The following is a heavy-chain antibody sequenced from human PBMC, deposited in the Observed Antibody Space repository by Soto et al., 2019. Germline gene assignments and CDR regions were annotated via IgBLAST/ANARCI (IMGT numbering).Heavy chain of an antibody. CDR1: GGTFSSYA. V-gene: IGHV1-69*13. CDR3: TTIGDFSSSSCYWFMAGMDV. D-gene: IGHD2-2*01. Sequence: SVKVSCKASGGTFSSYAISWVRQAPGQGLEWMGGIIPIFGTANDAQKFQGRVTITADESTSTAYMELGSLRSEDTAVYYCTTIGDFSSSSCYWFMAGMDVWGQGTRVTVSS. J-gene: IGHJ6*02. CDR2: IIPIFGTA.